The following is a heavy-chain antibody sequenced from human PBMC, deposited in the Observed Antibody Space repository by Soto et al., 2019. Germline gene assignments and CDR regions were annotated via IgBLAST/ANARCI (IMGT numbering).Heavy chain of an antibody. CDR3: ARNNRGYRGYDSGWGKAGFDY. CDR2: IYHSGST. Sequence: QVQLQESGPGLVKPSGTLSLTCAVSSGSISSSNWWSWVRQPPGKGLEWIGEIYHSGSTNYNPSLKCRVTISVDKSKNQFSLKLRSVTAADKAVYYCARNNRGYRGYDSGWGKAGFDYWGQGTLVTVSS. CDR1: SGSISSSNW. J-gene: IGHJ4*02. V-gene: IGHV4-4*02. D-gene: IGHD5-12*01.